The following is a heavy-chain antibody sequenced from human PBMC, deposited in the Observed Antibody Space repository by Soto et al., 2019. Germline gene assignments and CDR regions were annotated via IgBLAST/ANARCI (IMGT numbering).Heavy chain of an antibody. CDR2: MHPYGGST. V-gene: IGHV1-46*01. J-gene: IGHJ6*02. D-gene: IGHD3-22*01. Sequence: GASVKVSCKASGFTFTSFYMHWVRQAPGQGPEWMGIMHPYGGSTGYAQKFQGRVTLTRDTSTRTDYMELSSLRSDDTAVYYCAIPYYYDSGDYYSNYQYYGMDVWGQGTTVTVSS. CDR3: AIPYYYDSGDYYSNYQYYGMDV. CDR1: GFTFTSFY.